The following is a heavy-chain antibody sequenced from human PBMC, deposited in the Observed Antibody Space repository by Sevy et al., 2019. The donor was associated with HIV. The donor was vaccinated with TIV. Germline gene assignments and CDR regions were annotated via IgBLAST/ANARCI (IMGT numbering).Heavy chain of an antibody. CDR1: GFTFGDYC. CDR3: TRWKEAQSIFDY. V-gene: IGHV3-49*04. J-gene: IGHJ4*02. D-gene: IGHD1-1*01. Sequence: GGSLRLSCTASGFTFGDYCMSWVRQAPGKGLEWVAFLKSDVYGGTVDNAASVRGRFVILRDDSKTIAYLQMNDLKTDETGVYYCTRWKEAQSIFDYWGQGALVTVSS. CDR2: LKSDVYGGTV.